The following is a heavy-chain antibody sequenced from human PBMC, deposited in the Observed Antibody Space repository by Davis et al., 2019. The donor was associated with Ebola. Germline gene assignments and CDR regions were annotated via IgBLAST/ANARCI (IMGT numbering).Heavy chain of an antibody. Sequence: PGGSLRLSCSPSGLTSTKYAMHWVRQAPGKGLEWVAVIWSDGTGKYYADSVKGRFTISREDSNNTVYLQMNNLRVEDTAVYYCARPSGSFYAGALDYWGQGNLVTVTS. CDR1: GLTSTKYA. J-gene: IGHJ4*02. CDR3: ARPSGSFYAGALDY. CDR2: IWSDGTGK. V-gene: IGHV3-33*03. D-gene: IGHD1-26*01.